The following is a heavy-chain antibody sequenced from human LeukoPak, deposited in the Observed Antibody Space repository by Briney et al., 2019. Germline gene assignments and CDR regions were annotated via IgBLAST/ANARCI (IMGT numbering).Heavy chain of an antibody. D-gene: IGHD2-2*01. CDR3: AKDRKAKYCSSTGCYEGWFDP. V-gene: IGHV3-23*01. J-gene: IGHJ5*02. Sequence: GGSLRLSCAASGFTFSSYAMSWVRQAPGKGLEWVSAISGSGGSTYYADSVKGRFTISRDNSKNTLYLQMNSLRAEDTAVYYCAKDRKAKYCSSTGCYEGWFDPWSQGTLVTVSS. CDR2: ISGSGGST. CDR1: GFTFSSYA.